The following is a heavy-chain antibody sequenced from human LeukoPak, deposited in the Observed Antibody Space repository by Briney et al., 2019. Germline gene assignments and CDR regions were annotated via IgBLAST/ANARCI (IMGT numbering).Heavy chain of an antibody. Sequence: SETLSLTCTVSGDSTSNFYWTWIRQSPGKGLEWIGNIHYSGSSVYNPSLKSRGTISIDTSRRQFFSKLNSVTAADTAVYFCALAPNSNWFDFWGPGTLVTVSS. V-gene: IGHV4-59*03. CDR1: GDSTSNFY. CDR2: IHYSGSS. J-gene: IGHJ5*01. D-gene: IGHD2-8*01. CDR3: ALAPNSNWFDF.